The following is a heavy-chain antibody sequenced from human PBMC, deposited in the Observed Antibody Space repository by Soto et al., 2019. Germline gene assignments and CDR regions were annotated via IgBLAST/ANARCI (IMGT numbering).Heavy chain of an antibody. D-gene: IGHD2-15*01. CDR2: IWYDGSNK. Sequence: PGGSLRLSCAASGFTFSSYGMHWVRQAPGKGLEWVAVIWYDGSNKYYADSVKGRFTISRDTSKNTLYLQMNSLRAEDTAVYYCAREDCSGGSCEGVYYYYGMDVWGQGTTVTVSS. CDR1: GFTFSSYG. V-gene: IGHV3-33*01. CDR3: AREDCSGGSCEGVYYYYGMDV. J-gene: IGHJ6*02.